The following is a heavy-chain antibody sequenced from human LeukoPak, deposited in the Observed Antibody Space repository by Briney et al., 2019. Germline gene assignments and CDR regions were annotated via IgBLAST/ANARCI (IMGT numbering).Heavy chain of an antibody. CDR2: STSSGGTT. Sequence: PGGSLRLSCAASGFTFSIYAMSWVRQAPGKGLEWVSSSTSSGGTTYYADSVKGRFTISRDNSKDTLYLQTNSLRAEDTAVCYCAKDRPNYYDSSGHYYRQNGDYWGQGTLVTVSS. J-gene: IGHJ4*02. CDR1: GFTFSIYA. CDR3: AKDRPNYYDSSGHYYRQNGDY. V-gene: IGHV3-23*01. D-gene: IGHD3-22*01.